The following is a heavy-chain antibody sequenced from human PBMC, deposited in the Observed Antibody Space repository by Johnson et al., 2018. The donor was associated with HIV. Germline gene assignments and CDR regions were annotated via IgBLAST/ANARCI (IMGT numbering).Heavy chain of an antibody. Sequence: VQLVESGGGLVQPGRSLRLSCAASGFTFDDYGMSWVRQGPGKGPEWVSGINWNGESTGYAESVKGRFTIFRDNAKNSTYLEMNSLRVEDTALYYCARNYGSGTYFCNEAFDMWGQGTRVIVSS. V-gene: IGHV3-20*04. CDR1: GFTFDDYG. D-gene: IGHD3-10*01. CDR2: INWNGEST. J-gene: IGHJ3*02. CDR3: ARNYGSGTYFCNEAFDM.